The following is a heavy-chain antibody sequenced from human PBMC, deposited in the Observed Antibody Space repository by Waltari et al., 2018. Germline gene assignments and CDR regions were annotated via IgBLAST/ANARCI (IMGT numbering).Heavy chain of an antibody. CDR2: INHSGST. Sequence: QVQLQQWGAGLLKPSETLSLTCAVYGGSFSGYYWSWIRQPPGKGLEWIGEINHSGSTNYNPSLKRRVTISVDTSKNQFSLKLSSVTAADTAVYYCARGRISSSSSVLYYYYYGMDVWGQGTTVIVSS. CDR1: GGSFSGYY. J-gene: IGHJ6*02. D-gene: IGHD6-6*01. V-gene: IGHV4-34*01. CDR3: ARGRISSSSSVLYYYYYGMDV.